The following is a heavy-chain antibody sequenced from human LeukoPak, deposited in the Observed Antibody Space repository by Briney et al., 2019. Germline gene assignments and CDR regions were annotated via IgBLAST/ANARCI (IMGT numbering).Heavy chain of an antibody. V-gene: IGHV3-7*01. CDR1: GFTFSNYW. CDR3: ARDAEFSTITFGDY. CDR2: IKQDGSEK. J-gene: IGHJ4*02. Sequence: PGGSLRLSCAASGFTFSNYWMSWVRQAPGKGLEWVANIKQDGSEKHYVDSVKGRFTISRDNAKNSLYLQMNSVRAEDTAVYYCARDAEFSTITFGDYRGQGTLVTVSS. D-gene: IGHD3-16*01.